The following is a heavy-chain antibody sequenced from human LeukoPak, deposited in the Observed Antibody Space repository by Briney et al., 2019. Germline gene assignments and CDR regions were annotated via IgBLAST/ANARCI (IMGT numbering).Heavy chain of an antibody. D-gene: IGHD3-22*01. Sequence: PSETLSLTCTLSGGSISSYYWSWIRQPPGKGLEWIGYIYYSGSTNYNPSLKSRVTISVATSKNQFSLKLSSVTAADTAVYYCARSDSSGYSIDYWGQGTLVTVYS. CDR1: GGSISSYY. J-gene: IGHJ4*02. CDR3: ARSDSSGYSIDY. V-gene: IGHV4-59*01. CDR2: IYYSGST.